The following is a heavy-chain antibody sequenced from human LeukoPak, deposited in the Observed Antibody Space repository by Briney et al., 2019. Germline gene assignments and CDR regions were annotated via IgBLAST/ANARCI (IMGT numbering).Heavy chain of an antibody. CDR3: ARGGAYYYDSSGLDY. J-gene: IGHJ4*02. CDR1: GFTFNSYA. Sequence: GGSLRLSCAASGFTFNSYAMSWVRQAPGKGLEWVSAISGSGGSTYYADSVKGRFTISRDNAKNSLYLQMNSLRAEDTAVYYCARGGAYYYDSSGLDYWGQGTLVTVSS. CDR2: ISGSGGST. D-gene: IGHD3-22*01. V-gene: IGHV3-23*01.